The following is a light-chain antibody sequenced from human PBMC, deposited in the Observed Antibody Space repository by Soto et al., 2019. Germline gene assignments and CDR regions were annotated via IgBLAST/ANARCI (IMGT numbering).Light chain of an antibody. CDR3: QQYNNWPLT. J-gene: IGKJ5*01. CDR2: DAS. Sequence: EIVLTQSPGTLSLSPGERATLSCRASQSVSSYLAWYQHKPGQAPRLLIYDASTRATGIPDRFSGSGSGTEFTLTISSLQSEDFAVYYCQQYNNWPLTFGQGTRLEI. V-gene: IGKV3D-15*01. CDR1: QSVSSY.